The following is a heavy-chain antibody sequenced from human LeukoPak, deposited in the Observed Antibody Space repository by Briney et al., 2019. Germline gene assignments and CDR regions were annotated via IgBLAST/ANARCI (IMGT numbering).Heavy chain of an antibody. CDR3: AKDMWPRLTYGDYGNYFDY. Sequence: GGSLRLSCAASGFTFDDYAMHWVRQAPGKGLEWVSLISWDGGSTYYADSVKGRFTISRDNSKNSLYLRMNSLRAEDTALYYCAKDMWPRLTYGDYGNYFDYWGQGTLVTVSS. CDR1: GFTFDDYA. V-gene: IGHV3-43D*03. D-gene: IGHD4-17*01. CDR2: ISWDGGST. J-gene: IGHJ4*02.